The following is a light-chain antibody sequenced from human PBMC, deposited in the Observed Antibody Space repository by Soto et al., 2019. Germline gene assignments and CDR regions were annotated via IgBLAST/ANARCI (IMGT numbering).Light chain of an antibody. CDR3: CSYAGIYSLL. CDR1: SSDVGRYNY. CDR2: DVT. J-gene: IGLJ2*01. V-gene: IGLV2-11*01. Sequence: QSALTQPRSVSGSPGQSVTISCTGTSSDVGRYNYVSWYQQHPGKAPKLMIYDVTTRPSGVPDRFFGSKSGNTASLTISGLQAEDEADYYCCSYAGIYSLLFGGGTKPTVL.